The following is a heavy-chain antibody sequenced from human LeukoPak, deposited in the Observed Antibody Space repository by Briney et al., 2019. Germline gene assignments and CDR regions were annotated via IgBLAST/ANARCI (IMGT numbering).Heavy chain of an antibody. D-gene: IGHD3-22*01. CDR3: ARSYRSSGYYYYFDY. Sequence: SETLSLTCAVYGGSFSGYYWSWIRQPPGKGLEWIGEINHSGSTNYNPSLKSRVTISVDTSKNQFSLKLSSVTAADTAVYYCARSYRSSGYYYYFDYWGQGTLATVSS. J-gene: IGHJ4*02. CDR1: GGSFSGYY. CDR2: INHSGST. V-gene: IGHV4-34*01.